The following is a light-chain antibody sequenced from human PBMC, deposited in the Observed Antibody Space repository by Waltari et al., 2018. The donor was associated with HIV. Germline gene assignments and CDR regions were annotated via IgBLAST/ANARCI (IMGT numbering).Light chain of an antibody. V-gene: IGLV2-14*03. J-gene: IGLJ3*02. CDR2: GYS. CDR3: SSYTVYHTLV. Sequence: LTQPASISASPGQPISISCRRTSDDVGLYNFVSWYRQKSGTAPQLILSGYSTRLSGGDSRFTGSKSGNTASLTISGLLTEDEADYYCSSYTVYHTLVFGGGTKLTVL. CDR1: SDDVGLYNF.